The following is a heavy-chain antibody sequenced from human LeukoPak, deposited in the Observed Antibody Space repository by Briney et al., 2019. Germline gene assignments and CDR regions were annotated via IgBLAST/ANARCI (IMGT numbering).Heavy chain of an antibody. D-gene: IGHD6-6*01. CDR1: GFTFSSYA. CDR2: ISYDGGKE. Sequence: GGSLRLSCAASGFTFSSYALHWVRQAPGKGLEWVSVISYDGGKEYYADSVKGRFTISRDNSKNTLYRQMNSLRGEDTAVYYCARDRNSASSNNWFDPWGQGTLVTVSS. J-gene: IGHJ5*02. CDR3: ARDRNSASSNNWFDP. V-gene: IGHV3-30-3*01.